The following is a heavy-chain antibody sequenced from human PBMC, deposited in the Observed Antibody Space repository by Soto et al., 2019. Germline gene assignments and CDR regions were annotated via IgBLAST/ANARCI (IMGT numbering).Heavy chain of an antibody. CDR2: INTGNGDT. CDR3: TRASRGET. D-gene: IGHD2-21*01. CDR1: GYTFTAYP. J-gene: IGHJ1*01. V-gene: IGHV1-3*04. Sequence: QVQLVQSGAEVKKPGASVKLSCEASGYTFTAYPMHWVRQAPGQRLDWMGWINTGNGDTIYSQNFQGRVTITRDTSASTAYMELSSLTSEDTAVYYCTRASRGETRGQGTLVTVSS.